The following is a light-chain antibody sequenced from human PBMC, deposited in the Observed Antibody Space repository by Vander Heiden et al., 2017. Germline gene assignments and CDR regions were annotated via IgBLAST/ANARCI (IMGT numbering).Light chain of an antibody. CDR1: QGFVLSDGNTY. Sequence: AAMTQSPLTLPVTLVQPAVISYRSNQGFVLSDGNTYLSWFHQRPGQPPRRLIYKVSSRESGVPDRFSGSGSGTDFALSISRVEAEDVGVYYCMQGGTWPYTFGQGTKLEIK. CDR3: MQGGTWPYT. V-gene: IGKV2-30*02. CDR2: KVS. J-gene: IGKJ2*01.